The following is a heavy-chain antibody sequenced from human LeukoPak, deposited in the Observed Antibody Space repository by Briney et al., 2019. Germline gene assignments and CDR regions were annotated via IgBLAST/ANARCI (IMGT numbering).Heavy chain of an antibody. D-gene: IGHD1-14*01. V-gene: IGHV1-46*01. Sequence: GASVKVSCKASGYTFTSYYMHWVRQAPGQGLEWMGIINPSGGSTSYALKFQGRVTMTWDTSTSTVYMELSSLRSEDTAVYYCARDPENFNWFDPWGQGTLVTVSS. CDR3: ARDPENFNWFDP. CDR2: INPSGGST. CDR1: GYTFTSYY. J-gene: IGHJ5*02.